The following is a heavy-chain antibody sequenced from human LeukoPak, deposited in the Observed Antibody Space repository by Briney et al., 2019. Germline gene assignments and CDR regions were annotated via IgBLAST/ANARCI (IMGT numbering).Heavy chain of an antibody. CDR3: ARDSASYYVDV. V-gene: IGHV4-39*07. CDR2: IYYSGST. J-gene: IGHJ6*03. Sequence: SETLSLTCTVSGGSISSSSYYWGWIRQPPGKGLEWIGSIYYSGSTYYNPSLKSRVTISVDTSKNQFSLKLSSVTAADTAVYYCARDSASYYVDVWGKGTTVTVSS. CDR1: GGSISSSSYY.